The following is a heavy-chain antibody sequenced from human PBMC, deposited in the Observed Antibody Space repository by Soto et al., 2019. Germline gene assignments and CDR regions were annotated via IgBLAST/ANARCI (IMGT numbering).Heavy chain of an antibody. J-gene: IGHJ3*02. Sequence: ASVKGSCKASGGTFSSYAISWVRQAPGQRLEWMGWINAGNGNTKYSQKFQGRVTITRDTSASTAYMELSSLRSEDTAVYYCARGMTTVTIDAFDIWGQGTMVTVSS. CDR3: ARGMTTVTIDAFDI. D-gene: IGHD4-17*01. CDR1: GGTFSSYA. V-gene: IGHV1-3*01. CDR2: INAGNGNT.